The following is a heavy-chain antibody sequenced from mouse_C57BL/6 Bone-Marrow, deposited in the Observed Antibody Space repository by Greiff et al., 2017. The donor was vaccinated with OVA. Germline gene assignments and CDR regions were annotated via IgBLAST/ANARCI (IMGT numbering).Heavy chain of an antibody. CDR3: ARMAY. V-gene: IGHV1-26*01. Sequence: VEPGASVKISCKASGYTFTDYYMNWVKQSHGKSLEWIGDINPNNGGTSYNQKFKGKATLTVDKSSSTAYMELRSLTSEDSAVYYCARMAYWGQGTSVTVSS. CDR1: GYTFTDYY. CDR2: INPNNGGT. J-gene: IGHJ4*01.